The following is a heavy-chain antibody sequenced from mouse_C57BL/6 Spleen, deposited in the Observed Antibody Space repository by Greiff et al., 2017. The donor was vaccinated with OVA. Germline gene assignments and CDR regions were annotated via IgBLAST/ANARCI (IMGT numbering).Heavy chain of an antibody. CDR3: ARPYSNYLYYAMDY. V-gene: IGHV1-55*01. CDR2: IYPGSGST. Sequence: QVQLQQPGAELVKPGASVKMSCKASGYTFTSYWITWVEQRPGQGLEWIGDIYPGSGSTNYNEKFKSKATLTVDTSSSTAYMQLSSLTSEDSAVYYCARPYSNYLYYAMDYWGQGTSVTVSS. CDR1: GYTFTSYW. D-gene: IGHD2-5*01. J-gene: IGHJ4*01.